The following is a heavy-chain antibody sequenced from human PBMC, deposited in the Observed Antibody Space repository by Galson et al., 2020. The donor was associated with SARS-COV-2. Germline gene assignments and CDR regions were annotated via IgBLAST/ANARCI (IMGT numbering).Heavy chain of an antibody. CDR1: GGTSSTYT. Sequence: SVKVCCKASGGTSSTYTISWLRQAPGQGLEWMGRIISILGLPNYAQKFQDRVTITADTSTSTAYMELSSLRFEDTAVYYCARDFYSSSWSHFDQWGQGTLVTVSS. J-gene: IGHJ4*02. V-gene: IGHV1-69*04. CDR2: IISILGLP. CDR3: ARDFYSSSWSHFDQ. D-gene: IGHD6-13*01.